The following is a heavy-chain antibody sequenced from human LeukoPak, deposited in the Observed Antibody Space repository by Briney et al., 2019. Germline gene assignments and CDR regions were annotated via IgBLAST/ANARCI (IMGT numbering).Heavy chain of an antibody. J-gene: IGHJ4*02. D-gene: IGHD3-10*01. CDR2: TYYRSKWYN. Sequence: SQTLSLTCAISGDSVSSNSAAWNWIRQSPSRGLEWLGRTYYRSKWYNDYAVSVKSRITINPDTSKNQFSLKLSSVTAADTAVYYCARLPKKYYYGSGRNLGPAYYFDYWGQGTLVTVSS. CDR3: ARLPKKYYYGSGRNLGPAYYFDY. CDR1: GDSVSSNSAA. V-gene: IGHV6-1*01.